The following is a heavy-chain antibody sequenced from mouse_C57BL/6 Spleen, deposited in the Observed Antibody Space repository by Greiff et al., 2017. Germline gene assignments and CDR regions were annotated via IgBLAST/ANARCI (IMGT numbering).Heavy chain of an antibody. CDR2: IYPSDSET. V-gene: IGHV1-61*01. CDR1: GYTFTSYW. D-gene: IGHD2-4*01. Sequence: QVQLQQPGAELVRPGSSVKLSCKASGYTFTSYWMDWVKQRPGQGLEWIGNIYPSDSETHYNQKFKDKATLTVDKSSSTAYMQLSSLTSEDSAVYYCARSGYYDVYFDYWGQGTTLTVSS. CDR3: ARSGYYDVYFDY. J-gene: IGHJ2*01.